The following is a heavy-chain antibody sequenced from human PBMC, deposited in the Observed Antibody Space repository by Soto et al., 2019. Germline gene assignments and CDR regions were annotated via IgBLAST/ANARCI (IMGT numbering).Heavy chain of an antibody. J-gene: IGHJ6*02. Sequence: GGSLRLSCAASGFTFSSYGMHWVRQAPGKGLEWVAVIWYDGSNKYYADSVKGRFTISRDNSKNTLYLQMNSLRAEDTAVYYCARGVRYYYDSSGYWTLAYYYGMDVWGQGTTVTVSS. D-gene: IGHD3-22*01. CDR3: ARGVRYYYDSSGYWTLAYYYGMDV. CDR1: GFTFSSYG. CDR2: IWYDGSNK. V-gene: IGHV3-33*01.